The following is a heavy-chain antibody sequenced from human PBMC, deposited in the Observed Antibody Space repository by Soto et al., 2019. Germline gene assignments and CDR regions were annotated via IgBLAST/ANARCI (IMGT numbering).Heavy chain of an antibody. CDR3: ARGLIFTPIAAAGTRVWFDP. CDR2: INHSGST. V-gene: IGHV4-34*01. CDR1: GGSFSGYY. D-gene: IGHD6-13*01. Sequence: KPSETLSLTCAVYGGSFSGYYWSWIRQPPGKGLEWIGEINHSGSTNYNPSLKSRVTISVDTSKNQFSLKLSSVTAADTAVYYCARGLIFTPIAAAGTRVWFDPWGQGTLVTVSS. J-gene: IGHJ5*02.